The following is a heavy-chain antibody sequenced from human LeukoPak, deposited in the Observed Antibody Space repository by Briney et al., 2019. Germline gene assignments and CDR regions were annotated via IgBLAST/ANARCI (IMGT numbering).Heavy chain of an antibody. Sequence: GASVKVSCKASGYTSTGYYMHWVRQAPGQGLEWMGWINPNSGGTNYAQKFQGRVTMTRDTSISTAYMELSRLRSDDTAVYYCARTRVAVAGPRGEPLFDYWGQGTLVTVSS. J-gene: IGHJ4*02. CDR3: ARTRVAVAGPRGEPLFDY. V-gene: IGHV1-2*02. CDR1: GYTSTGYY. CDR2: INPNSGGT. D-gene: IGHD6-19*01.